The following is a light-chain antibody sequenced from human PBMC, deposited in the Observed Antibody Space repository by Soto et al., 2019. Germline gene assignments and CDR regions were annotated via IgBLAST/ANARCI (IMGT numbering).Light chain of an antibody. Sequence: DIVMTQSPDSLAVALGETAAINCKSSQSLLYSANKKNYLAWYQQEPGQPPKLLFYWASTRESGVPDRFNGGGSGTDFTLTITSLQAEDVAVYYCHQYYSLTPPWTFGQGTKVDI. CDR3: HQYYSLTPPWT. V-gene: IGKV4-1*01. CDR2: WAS. CDR1: QSLLYSANKKNY. J-gene: IGKJ1*01.